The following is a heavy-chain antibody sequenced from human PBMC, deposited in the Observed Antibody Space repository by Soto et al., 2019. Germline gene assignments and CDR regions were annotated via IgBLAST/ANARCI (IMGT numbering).Heavy chain of an antibody. Sequence: SETLSLTCAVYGGSFSGYYWSWIRQPPGKGLEWIGEINHSGSTNYNPSLKGRVTISVDTSKNQFSLKLSSVTAADTAVYYCARWRYCLTGRCFPNWFDSWGQGALVTVSS. CDR3: ARWRYCLTGRCFPNWFDS. V-gene: IGHV4-34*01. D-gene: IGHD7-27*01. CDR1: GGSFSGYY. J-gene: IGHJ5*01. CDR2: INHSGST.